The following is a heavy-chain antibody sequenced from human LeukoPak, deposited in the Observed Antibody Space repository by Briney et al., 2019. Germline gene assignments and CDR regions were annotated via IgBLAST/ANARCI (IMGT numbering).Heavy chain of an antibody. D-gene: IGHD3-10*01. CDR1: GGTFSSYA. J-gene: IGHJ4*02. CDR3: ARAGGRFYYFDY. CDR2: IIPIFGTA. Sequence: SVKVSCKASGGTFSSYAISWVRQSPGQGLEWMGGIIPIFGTANYAQKFQGRATITADESTSTAYMELSSLRSEDTAVYYCARAGGRFYYFDYWGQGTLVTVSS. V-gene: IGHV1-69*13.